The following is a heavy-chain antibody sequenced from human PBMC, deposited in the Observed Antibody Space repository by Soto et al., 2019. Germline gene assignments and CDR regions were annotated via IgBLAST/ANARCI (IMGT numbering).Heavy chain of an antibody. Sequence: PSETLSLTCTVSGGSISGYFWSWIRQPPGKGLEWIGYIHDTETTNYNPSLKSRVTMSLDTSKNQFSLKLSSVTAADTAVYYCARIEYYDSSGYYGTWFDPWGQGTLVTVSS. V-gene: IGHV4-59*01. CDR1: GGSISGYF. CDR2: IHDTETT. D-gene: IGHD3-22*01. CDR3: ARIEYYDSSGYYGTWFDP. J-gene: IGHJ5*02.